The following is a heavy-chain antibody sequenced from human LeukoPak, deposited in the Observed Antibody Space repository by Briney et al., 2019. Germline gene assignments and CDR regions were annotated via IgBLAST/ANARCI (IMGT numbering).Heavy chain of an antibody. CDR3: ARGSRRSSTSCYKWSRWFDP. CDR2: MNPNSGNT. D-gene: IGHD2-2*02. CDR1: GYTFTSYD. Sequence: ASVKVSCKASGYTFTSYDINWVRQATGQGLEWMGWMNPNSGNTGYAQKFQGRVTMTRNTSISTAYMELSSLRSEDTAVYYCARGSRRSSTSCYKWSRWFDPWGQGTLVTVSS. V-gene: IGHV1-8*01. J-gene: IGHJ5*02.